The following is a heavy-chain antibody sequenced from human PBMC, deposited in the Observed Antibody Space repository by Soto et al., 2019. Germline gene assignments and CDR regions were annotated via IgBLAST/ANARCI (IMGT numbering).Heavy chain of an antibody. CDR2: IKPSGGET. D-gene: IGHD2-21*02. Sequence: QVQLVQSGAEVKKPGASVKVSCRASGYTFTNYYMLWVRQAPGQGLEWMGIIKPSGGETTYAQKFLGRATMTRDTSTGTLYMELSSLRSEDTAVYYCARGGDIVVVTAPLDYWGQGTLVTVSS. CDR3: ARGGDIVVVTAPLDY. CDR1: GYTFTNYY. J-gene: IGHJ4*02. V-gene: IGHV1-46*01.